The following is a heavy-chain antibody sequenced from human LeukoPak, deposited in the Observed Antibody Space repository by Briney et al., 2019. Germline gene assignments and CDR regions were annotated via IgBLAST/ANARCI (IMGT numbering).Heavy chain of an antibody. CDR3: ARDDCSGGSCYPKLDY. CDR1: GGSISSSNW. J-gene: IGHJ4*02. D-gene: IGHD2-15*01. CDR2: IYHSGST. V-gene: IGHV4-4*02. Sequence: SETLSLTCAVSGGSISSSNWWSWVRQPPGKGLEWIGEIYHSGSTNYNPSLKSRVTISVDKSKNQFSLKLSSETAADTAVYYCARDDCSGGSCYPKLDYWGQGTLVTVSS.